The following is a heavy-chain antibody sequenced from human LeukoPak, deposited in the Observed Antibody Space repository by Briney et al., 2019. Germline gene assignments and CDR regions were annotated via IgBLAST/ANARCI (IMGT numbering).Heavy chain of an antibody. CDR2: IMPFLDVA. D-gene: IGHD3-3*01. CDR3: ARDRRISDRLLRFDAFDI. J-gene: IGHJ3*02. Sequence: GSSVKVSCKASGDTFNDYTFSWVRQAPGQGLEWMGRIMPFLDVANYAPKFQGRVTLTADKSTSTAYMELSDLKSEDTAVYYCARDRRISDRLLRFDAFDIWGQGTMVTVSS. V-gene: IGHV1-69*04. CDR1: GDTFNDYT.